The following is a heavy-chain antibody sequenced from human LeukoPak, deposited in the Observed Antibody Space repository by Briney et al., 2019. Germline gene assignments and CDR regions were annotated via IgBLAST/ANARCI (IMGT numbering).Heavy chain of an antibody. CDR3: ARAPNRYSNWCDYYYYYMDV. J-gene: IGHJ6*03. V-gene: IGHV1-18*01. Sequence: AAVKVSCKASGYTFTSYGISWVRQAPGQGLEWMGWISADNGNTNYAQKLQGRATMTTDTATRTAYMELTSVRSDDTAVYYCARAPNRYSNWCDYYYYYMDVWGKGTTVTVSS. CDR2: ISADNGNT. CDR1: GYTFTSYG. D-gene: IGHD4-11*01.